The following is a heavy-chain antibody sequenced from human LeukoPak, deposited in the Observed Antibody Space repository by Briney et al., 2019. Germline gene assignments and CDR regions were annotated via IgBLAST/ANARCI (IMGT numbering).Heavy chain of an antibody. Sequence: PGGSLRLSCTASGFTFSSYAMNWVRQAPGKGLEWVSGIGAGGTFTYYADSVKGRFTISRDNSRNTLYLRMNSLRVDDTAVYYCAKDRGRAWVQVANWGQGTLVTVSS. CDR1: GFTFSSYA. CDR2: IGAGGTFT. J-gene: IGHJ4*02. V-gene: IGHV3-23*01. CDR3: AKDRGRAWVQVAN. D-gene: IGHD2-15*01.